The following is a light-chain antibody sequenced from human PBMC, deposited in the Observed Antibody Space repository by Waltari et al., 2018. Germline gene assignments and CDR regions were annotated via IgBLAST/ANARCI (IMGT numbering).Light chain of an antibody. V-gene: IGLV3-1*01. CDR3: QAWDNWTVV. J-gene: IGLJ2*01. Sequence: SYDLTQPPSVFVSPGQTAYISCSGNKLWDINVSWYQQRPGQSPGLVIFQDIERPSGIPERFSGSHSANTATLVISGTQDLDEADYYCQAWDNWTVVFGGGTKLTVL. CDR2: QDI. CDR1: KLWDIN.